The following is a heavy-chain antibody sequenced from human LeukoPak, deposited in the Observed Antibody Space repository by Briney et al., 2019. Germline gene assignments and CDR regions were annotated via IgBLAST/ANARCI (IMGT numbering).Heavy chain of an antibody. D-gene: IGHD5-24*01. V-gene: IGHV3-49*04. CDR3: TRVNGDGYKSIDY. CDR2: IRSKAYDGTT. CDR1: GFTFGDYA. J-gene: IGHJ4*02. Sequence: GRSLRLSCTASGFTFGDYAMSWVRQAPGKGLEWVGFIRSKAYDGTTEYAASVKGRFSISRDDSKSIAYLQMNSLKTEDTAVYYCTRVNGDGYKSIDYWGQGTLVTLSS.